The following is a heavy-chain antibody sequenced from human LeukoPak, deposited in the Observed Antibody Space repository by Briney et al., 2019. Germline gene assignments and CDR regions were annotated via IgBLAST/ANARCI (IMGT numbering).Heavy chain of an antibody. Sequence: SETLSLTCTVSGGSISSGNYYWSWIRQHPGKGLEWIGYMYYRGSTYYNPSLKSRVTISVDTSKNQFSLKLSSVTAADTAVYYCARSCGYGTNFDYWGQGTLVTVSS. J-gene: IGHJ4*02. CDR3: ARSCGYGTNFDY. CDR2: MYYRGST. CDR1: GGSISSGNYY. V-gene: IGHV4-31*03. D-gene: IGHD6-25*01.